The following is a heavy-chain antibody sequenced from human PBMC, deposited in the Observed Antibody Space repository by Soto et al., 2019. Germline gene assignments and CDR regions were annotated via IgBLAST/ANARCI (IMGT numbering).Heavy chain of an antibody. D-gene: IGHD1-1*01. V-gene: IGHV5-51*01. J-gene: IGHJ6*02. CDR2: IYPGDSDT. Sequence: GESLKISCKGSGYSFTSYWIGWVRQMPGKGLEWMGIIYPGDSDTRYSPSFQGQVTISAAKSISTAYLPWSSLKASDTARYYCASRRPDNWKKAGMDVWGQGTTVTVS. CDR1: GYSFTSYW. CDR3: ASRRPDNWKKAGMDV.